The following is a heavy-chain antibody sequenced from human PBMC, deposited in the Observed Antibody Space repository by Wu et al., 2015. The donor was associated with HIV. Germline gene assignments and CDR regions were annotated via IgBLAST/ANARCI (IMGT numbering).Heavy chain of an antibody. Sequence: QVQLVQSGAEVKKPGSSVKVSCKASGGTFSSYAISWVRQAPGQGLEWMGGIIPIFGTANYAQKFQGRVTITTDESTSTAYMELSSLRSEDTAVYYCAKGEYWDGYNSGGPSAFDIWARDNGHRLF. CDR3: AKGEYWDGYNSGGPSAFDI. CDR2: IIPIFGTA. J-gene: IGHJ3*02. D-gene: IGHD5-24*01. V-gene: IGHV1-69*01. CDR1: GGTFSSYA.